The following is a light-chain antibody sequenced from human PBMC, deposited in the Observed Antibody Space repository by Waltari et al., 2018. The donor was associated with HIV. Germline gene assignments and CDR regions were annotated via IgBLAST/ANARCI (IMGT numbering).Light chain of an antibody. J-gene: IGLJ1*01. CDR2: STS. CDR1: TGAVTSDYY. V-gene: IGLV7-43*01. CDR3: LLCYGGAQRYV. Sequence: QTVVTQEPSLTVSPGWTVTVTCASSTGAVTSDYYPNWFQQKPGQVPRSLIYSTSKKHSCTPARFSGALRGGKAALTLSGVQPEDEADYYGLLCYGGAQRYVFGPGTKVTVL.